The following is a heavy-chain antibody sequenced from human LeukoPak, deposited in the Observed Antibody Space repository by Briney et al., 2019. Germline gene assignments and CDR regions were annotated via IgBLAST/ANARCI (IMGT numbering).Heavy chain of an antibody. D-gene: IGHD4-23*01. CDR3: AKDLAPTTVVTPACDY. Sequence: GGSLRLSCAASGFTFSSYAMSWVRQAPGKGLEWVSAISGSGGSTYYADSVKGRFTISRDNSKNTLYLQMNSLRAEDTAVYYCAKDLAPTTVVTPACDYWGQGTLVTVSS. CDR1: GFTFSSYA. CDR2: ISGSGGST. J-gene: IGHJ4*02. V-gene: IGHV3-23*01.